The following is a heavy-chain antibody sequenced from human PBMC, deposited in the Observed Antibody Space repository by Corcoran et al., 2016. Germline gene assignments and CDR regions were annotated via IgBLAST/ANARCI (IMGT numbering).Heavy chain of an antibody. J-gene: IGHJ6*02. CDR1: GFTFSSYG. D-gene: IGHD6-6*01. V-gene: IGHV3-30*18. CDR3: AKAARPFYYYGMDV. CDR2: ISYDGSNK. Sequence: QVQLVESGGGVVQPGRSLRLSCAASGFTFSSYGMHWVRQAPGQGLEWVAVISYDGSNKYYADSVKGRFTISRDNSKNTLYLQMNSLRAEDTAVYYCAKAARPFYYYGMDVWGQGTTVTVSS.